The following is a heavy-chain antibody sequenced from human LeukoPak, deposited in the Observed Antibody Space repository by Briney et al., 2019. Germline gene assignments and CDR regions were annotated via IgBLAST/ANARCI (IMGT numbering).Heavy chain of an antibody. CDR2: IYHSGST. CDR1: GGSFSGYY. V-gene: IGHV4-34*01. J-gene: IGHJ5*02. CDR3: AKTTVTTYNWFDP. Sequence: SETLSLTCAVYGGSFSGYYWSWVRQPPGKGLEWIGEIYHSGSTNYNPSLKSRVTISVDKSKNQFSLKLSSVTAADTAVYYCAKTTVTTYNWFDPWGQGTLVTVSS. D-gene: IGHD4-17*01.